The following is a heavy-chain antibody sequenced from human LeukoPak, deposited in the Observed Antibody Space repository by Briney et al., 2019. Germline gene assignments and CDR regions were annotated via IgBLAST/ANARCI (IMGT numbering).Heavy chain of an antibody. CDR2: IYSGGST. D-gene: IGHD6-19*01. Sequence: PGGSLRLSCAASGFTVTSTYMSWVRRAPGKGLEWVSLIYSGGSTYYADSVKGRFTISRDNSKNTLYLQVNRLRAEDTAVYYCARVEAVAGTEAFDIWGRGTMVTVSS. CDR1: GFTVTSTY. CDR3: ARVEAVAGTEAFDI. J-gene: IGHJ3*02. V-gene: IGHV3-66*01.